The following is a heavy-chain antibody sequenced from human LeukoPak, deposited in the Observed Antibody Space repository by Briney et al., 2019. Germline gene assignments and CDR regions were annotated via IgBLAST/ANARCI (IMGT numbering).Heavy chain of an antibody. V-gene: IGHV1-69*04. CDR3: AREKSSKWELLAFDI. CDR1: GGTFSSYA. D-gene: IGHD1-26*01. CDR2: IIPILGIA. J-gene: IGHJ3*02. Sequence: ASVKVSCKASGGTFSSYAISWVRQAPGQGLEWMGRIIPILGIANYAQKFQGRVTITADKSTSTAYMELSSLRSEDTAVYYCAREKSSKWELLAFDIWGQGTMVTVSS.